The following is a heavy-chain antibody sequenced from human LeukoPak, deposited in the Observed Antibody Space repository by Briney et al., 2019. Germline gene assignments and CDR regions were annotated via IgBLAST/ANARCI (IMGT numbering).Heavy chain of an antibody. CDR3: ARRGVKTTRFDY. CDR2: LYNSGTT. Sequence: SETLSLTCTVPGGSINTYYWSWIRQPPGKGLELIGYLYNSGTTNYNPSLKSRVSISGDTSKNQFSLKLNSVTAADTAVYYCARRGVKTTRFDYWGQGILVTVSS. J-gene: IGHJ4*02. V-gene: IGHV4-59*01. CDR1: GGSINTYY. D-gene: IGHD1-1*01.